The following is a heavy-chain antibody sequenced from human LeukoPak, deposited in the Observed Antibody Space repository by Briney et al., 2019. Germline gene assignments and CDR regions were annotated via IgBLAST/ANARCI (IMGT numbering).Heavy chain of an antibody. D-gene: IGHD5-24*01. CDR2: INHSGST. J-gene: IGHJ4*02. CDR1: GGSFSGYY. Sequence: SETLSLTCAVYGGSFSGYYWTWIRQTPGRGLEWIGEINHSGSTNYNPSLKSRVTISVDTSKSQFSLKLNSVTAADTAMYYCARGRDPYWGQGTLVTVSS. CDR3: ARGRDPY. V-gene: IGHV4-34*01.